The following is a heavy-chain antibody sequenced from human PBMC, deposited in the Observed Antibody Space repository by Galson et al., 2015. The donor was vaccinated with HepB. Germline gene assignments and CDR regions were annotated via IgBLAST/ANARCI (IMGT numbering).Heavy chain of an antibody. V-gene: IGHV3-7*03. J-gene: IGHJ4*02. D-gene: IGHD3-22*01. Sequence: SLRLSCAHSGFSFSNYWMNSVRQPPATGLEWVANTKQDGSAKNYVDSVQGRFTISRDNSKNTLYVQMNGLRAEDTAVYYCAKDYDNTGYYKYYFDNWGQGTLVTVSS. CDR3: AKDYDNTGYYKYYFDN. CDR2: TKQDGSAK. CDR1: GFSFSNYW.